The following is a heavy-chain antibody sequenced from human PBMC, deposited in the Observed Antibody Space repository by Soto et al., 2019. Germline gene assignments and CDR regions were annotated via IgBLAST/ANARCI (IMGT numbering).Heavy chain of an antibody. CDR1: GFTFSSYA. CDR2: ISGSGGST. CDR3: AKLRPQAMVLWGAFDI. J-gene: IGHJ3*02. Sequence: GGSLRLSCAASGFTFSSYAMSWVRQAPGKGLEWVSAISGSGGSTYYADSVKGRFTISRDNSKNTLYLQMNSLRAEDTAVYYCAKLRPQAMVLWGAFDIWGQGTMVTVSS. D-gene: IGHD5-18*01. V-gene: IGHV3-23*01.